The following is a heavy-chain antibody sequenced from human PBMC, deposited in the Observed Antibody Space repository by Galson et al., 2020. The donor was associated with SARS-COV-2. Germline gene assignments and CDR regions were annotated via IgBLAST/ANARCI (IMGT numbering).Heavy chain of an antibody. Sequence: ASETLSLTCTVSGGSIRSGGYYWSWIRQHPGKGLEWLGDIDDSGSTHYNPSLKSRVTISVDTSKNQFSLKLSSVTAADTAVYYCARDRGKLELWKTGGGFDHWGQGTLVNVSS. CDR3: ARDRGKLELWKTGGGFDH. D-gene: IGHD5-18*01. CDR1: GGSIRSGGYY. J-gene: IGHJ4*02. CDR2: IDDSGST. V-gene: IGHV4-31*03.